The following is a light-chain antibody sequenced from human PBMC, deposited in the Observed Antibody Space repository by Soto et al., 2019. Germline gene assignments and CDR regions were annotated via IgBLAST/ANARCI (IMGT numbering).Light chain of an antibody. CDR2: DAS. CDR3: QQRSNWPLT. CDR1: QSVSSY. V-gene: IGKV3-11*01. Sequence: EIVLTQSPATLSLSPGERATLSCRASQSVSSYLAWYQQKRGQAPRLLIYDASNRATGIPARFSGSGSGTDFTLTISSLEPEDFAVYYCQQRSNWPLTFSQGTKVEIK. J-gene: IGKJ1*01.